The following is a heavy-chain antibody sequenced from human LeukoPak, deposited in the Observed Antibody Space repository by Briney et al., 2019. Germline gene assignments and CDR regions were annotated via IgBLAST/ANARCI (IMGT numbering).Heavy chain of an antibody. D-gene: IGHD6-13*01. V-gene: IGHV1-18*01. CDR3: ARDQSVRLLQTSSTYFKHVFAI. Sequence: ASVKVSGKTSGYTFTNYGISWVRQAPGLGLERMGWISTYNGNTNYAQKVQGRVTMTTDTSTSTAYMELRSLRFDDTDVYYCARDQSVRLLQTSSTYFKHVFAIWGQGSMVTVSS. CDR1: GYTFTNYG. J-gene: IGHJ3*02. CDR2: ISTYNGNT.